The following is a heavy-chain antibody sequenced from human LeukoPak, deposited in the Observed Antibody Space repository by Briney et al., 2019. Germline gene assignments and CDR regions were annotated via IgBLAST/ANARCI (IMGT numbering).Heavy chain of an antibody. CDR1: GGTFSSYT. D-gene: IGHD2-2*01. V-gene: IGHV1-69*02. J-gene: IGHJ4*02. Sequence: SVKVSCKASGGTFSSYTISWVRQAPGQGLEWMGRIIPILGIANYAQKFQGKVTITADKSTSTAYMELSSLRSEDTAVYYCARKVSTSDYDYWGQGTLVTVSS. CDR3: ARKVSTSDYDY. CDR2: IIPILGIA.